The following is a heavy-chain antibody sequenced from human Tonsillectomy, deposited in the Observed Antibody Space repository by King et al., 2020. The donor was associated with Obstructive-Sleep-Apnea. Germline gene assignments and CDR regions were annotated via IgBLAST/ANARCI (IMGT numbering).Heavy chain of an antibody. D-gene: IGHD3-22*01. J-gene: IGHJ4*02. V-gene: IGHV4-59*08. CDR3: ARHGPAYYYDSSGYYFYFDY. CDR2: IYYSGST. CDR1: GGSISSYY. Sequence: VQLQESGPGLVKPSETLSLTCTVSGGSISSYYWSWIRQPPGKGLEWIGYIYYSGSTNYNPSLKSRVTISVDTSKTQFSLKLSSVTAADTAVYYCARHGPAYYYDSSGYYFYFDYWGQGTLVTVSS.